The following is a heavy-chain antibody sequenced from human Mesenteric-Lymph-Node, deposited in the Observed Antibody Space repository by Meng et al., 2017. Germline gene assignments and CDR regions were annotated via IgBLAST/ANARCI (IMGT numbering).Heavy chain of an antibody. Sequence: GESLKISCAASGFTVISNYMTWVRQAPGKGLEWVSVLYSGGTTFYADSVKGRFTISRDNSKNTLYLQMSSLRPEDTAVYFCARGVFYDRSGPDALDLWGQGTMVTVSS. CDR2: LYSGGTT. J-gene: IGHJ3*01. CDR1: GFTVISNY. V-gene: IGHV3-66*02. D-gene: IGHD3-22*01. CDR3: ARGVFYDRSGPDALDL.